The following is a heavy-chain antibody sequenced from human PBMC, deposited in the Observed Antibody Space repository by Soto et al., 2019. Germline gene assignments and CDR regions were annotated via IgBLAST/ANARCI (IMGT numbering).Heavy chain of an antibody. J-gene: IGHJ4*02. Sequence: SETLSLTCTVSGGSISSYYWSWIRQPPGKGLEWIGYIYYTGSTNYNPSLKSRVTISVDTSKNQFSLKLSSVTAADTAVYYCARAWGEAFDLWGQGTLVTVSS. CDR1: GGSISSYY. V-gene: IGHV4-59*01. CDR2: IYYTGST. CDR3: ARAWGEAFDL. D-gene: IGHD3-16*01.